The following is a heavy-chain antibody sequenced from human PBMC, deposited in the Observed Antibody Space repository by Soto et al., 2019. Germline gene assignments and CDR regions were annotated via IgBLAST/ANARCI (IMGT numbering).Heavy chain of an antibody. CDR3: ATDRIEAAGKHYYYYYGIDV. CDR2: FDPEDGET. Sequence: GASVKVSCKVSGYTLTELSMHWVRQAPGKGLEWMGGFDPEDGETIYAQKFRGRVTMTEDTSTDTAYMELSSLRSEDTAVYYCATDRIEAAGKHYYYYYGIDVWGQGTTVTVSS. J-gene: IGHJ6*02. CDR1: GYTLTELS. V-gene: IGHV1-24*01. D-gene: IGHD6-13*01.